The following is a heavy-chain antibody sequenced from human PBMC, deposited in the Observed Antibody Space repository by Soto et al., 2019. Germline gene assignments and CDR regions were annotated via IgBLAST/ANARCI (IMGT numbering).Heavy chain of an antibody. CDR2: ISAYNGNT. J-gene: IGHJ1*01. D-gene: IGHD2-2*02. V-gene: IGHV1-18*01. Sequence: QVQLVQSGAEVKKPGASVKVSCKASGYTFTSYGISWVRQAPGQGLEWMGWISAYNGNTNYAQKLQGRVTMTTDTSTSTAYMELRSLRSDDTAVYYCARDRSGVVVPAAIPQYFQHWGQGTLVTVSS. CDR3: ARDRSGVVVPAAIPQYFQH. CDR1: GYTFTSYG.